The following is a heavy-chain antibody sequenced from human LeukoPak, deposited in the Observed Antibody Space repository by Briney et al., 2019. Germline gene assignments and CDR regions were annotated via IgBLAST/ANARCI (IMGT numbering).Heavy chain of an antibody. CDR1: GFTLSNNW. Sequence: GGSLRLSCAASGFTLSNNWMSWVRQAPGKGLEWVANIKQDGSEKYYLDSVKGRFTISRDNAKNSLYLQMNSLRAEDTAVYYCARRTVTTSAFDIWGQGTMVTVSS. CDR3: ARRTVTTSAFDI. CDR2: IKQDGSEK. D-gene: IGHD4-17*01. J-gene: IGHJ3*02. V-gene: IGHV3-7*01.